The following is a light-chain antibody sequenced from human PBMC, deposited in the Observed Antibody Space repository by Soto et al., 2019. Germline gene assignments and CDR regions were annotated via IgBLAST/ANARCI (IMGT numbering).Light chain of an antibody. J-gene: IGKJ5*01. V-gene: IGKV1-39*01. CDR1: QSITNY. CDR2: XAS. Sequence: DIQMTQSPSSLSSSVGDRVTITXRASQSITNYLHWYQQTAGKATKXXIYXASILQSGVPSMFSGSGYGTDFTLTISRLQPEYVETYYCQQRYSTPTFGQGTRLDIK. CDR3: QQRYSTPT.